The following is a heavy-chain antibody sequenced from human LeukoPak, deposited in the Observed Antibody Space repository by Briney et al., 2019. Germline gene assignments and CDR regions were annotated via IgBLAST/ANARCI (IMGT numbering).Heavy chain of an antibody. V-gene: IGHV3-7*02. J-gene: IGHJ4*02. Sequence: GGSLRLSCAVSGLTLSNYWMNWVRQAPGKGLEWVANINPDGDEERYVDSVKGRFVISRDNAKNSLYLQMNSLRAEDTAVYYCAIWGADQNYWGQGTLVTVSS. D-gene: IGHD3-16*01. CDR3: AIWGADQNY. CDR2: INPDGDEE. CDR1: GLTLSNYW.